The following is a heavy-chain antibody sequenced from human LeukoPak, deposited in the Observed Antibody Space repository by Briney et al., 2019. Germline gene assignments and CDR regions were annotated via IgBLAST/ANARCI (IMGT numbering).Heavy chain of an antibody. D-gene: IGHD3-10*01. CDR2: FDPEDVDT. CDR1: DYRLTELS. Sequence: ASVKVSCKVSDYRLTELSMHWVRLAPGKGLEWMGGFDPEDVDTIYAQKFEGRVTMTEDTSTDTAYLELSSLRSEDTAVYYCARGMRGSGSYPADYWGQGTLVTVSS. J-gene: IGHJ4*02. CDR3: ARGMRGSGSYPADY. V-gene: IGHV1-24*01.